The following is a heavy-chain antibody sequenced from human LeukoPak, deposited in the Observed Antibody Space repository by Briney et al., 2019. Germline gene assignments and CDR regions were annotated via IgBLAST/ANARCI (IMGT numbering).Heavy chain of an antibody. Sequence: GGSLRLSCAASGFSFSNYGMHWVRQAPGKGLEWVAVIWFDGSNKYYADSVKGRFTISRDNAKNSLYLQMNSLRAEDTALYYCARTYSNSPPDYWGQGTLVTVSS. CDR1: GFSFSNYG. CDR2: IWFDGSNK. D-gene: IGHD6-13*01. V-gene: IGHV3-33*03. J-gene: IGHJ4*02. CDR3: ARTYSNSPPDY.